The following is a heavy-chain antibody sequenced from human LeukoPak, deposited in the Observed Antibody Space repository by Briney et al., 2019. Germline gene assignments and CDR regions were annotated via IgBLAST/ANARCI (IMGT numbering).Heavy chain of an antibody. CDR1: GFTFSSLG. CDR3: AKGREYSFDYLIDY. V-gene: IGHV3-30*18. D-gene: IGHD3-9*01. Sequence: GGSLRLSCVASGFTFSSLGMHWVRQAPGKGLEWVAGISSDGSKKHYTDSVKGRLTLSRDNSKNTVYLQVDSLRTEDTAVYYCAKGREYSFDYLIDYWGQGTLVTVSS. CDR2: ISSDGSKK. J-gene: IGHJ4*02.